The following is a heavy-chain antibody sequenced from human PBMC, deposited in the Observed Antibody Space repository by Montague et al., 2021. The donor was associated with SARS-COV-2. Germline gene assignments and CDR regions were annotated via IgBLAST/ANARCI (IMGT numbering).Heavy chain of an antibody. CDR3: VRQPGQWLPREWFWFDP. CDR1: GGSISSTSYY. J-gene: IGHJ5*02. Sequence: SETLSLTCTVSGGSISSTSYYWGWIRQPPGKGLEWIGSIYYSGSTYYNPSLKSRVTISVDTSKNQSSLKLSSVTAADTAVYYCVRQPGQWLPREWFWFDPWGQGTLVTVSS. D-gene: IGHD6-19*01. CDR2: IYYSGST. V-gene: IGHV4-39*01.